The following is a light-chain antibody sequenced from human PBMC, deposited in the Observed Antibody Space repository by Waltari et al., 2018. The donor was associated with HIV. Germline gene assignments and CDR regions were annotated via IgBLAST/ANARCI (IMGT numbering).Light chain of an antibody. Sequence: QSALTQPRSVSGSPGQSVALSCTGTSSAVGGYNSVSWYQQHPGKALKLMIYDVTKRPSGVPDRFSGSKSGNTASLTISGLQAEDEADYYCCSYAGSYTFVFGGGTKLTVL. J-gene: IGLJ3*02. V-gene: IGLV2-11*01. CDR3: CSYAGSYTFV. CDR2: DVT. CDR1: SSAVGGYNS.